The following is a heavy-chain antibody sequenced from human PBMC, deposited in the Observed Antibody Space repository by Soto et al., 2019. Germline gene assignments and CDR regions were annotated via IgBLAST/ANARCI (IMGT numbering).Heavy chain of an antibody. CDR2: IYHSGST. D-gene: IGHD2-15*01. J-gene: IGHJ4*02. CDR3: ARLGYCSGGSCYGPYYFDY. V-gene: IGHV4-30-2*01. Sequence: PWETLSLTCAVSGGSISSGGYSWSWIRQPPGKGLEWIGYIYHSGSTYYNPSLKSRVTISVDRSKNQFSLKLSSVTAADTAVYYCARLGYCSGGSCYGPYYFDYWGQGTLVTVSS. CDR1: GGSISSGGYS.